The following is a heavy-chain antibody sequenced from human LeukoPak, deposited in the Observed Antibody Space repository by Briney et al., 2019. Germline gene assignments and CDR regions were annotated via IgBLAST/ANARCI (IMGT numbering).Heavy chain of an antibody. CDR2: ISGSGGGT. V-gene: IGHV3-23*01. Sequence: GGSLRLSCAASGITFSSYAMSWVRQAPGKGLEWVSTISGSGGGTDYANSVKGRFTISRDNSKNTLYLQMNSLRAEDTAVYYCAKRPLTILAFDYWGQGTLVTVSS. CDR1: GITFSSYA. D-gene: IGHD3-9*01. J-gene: IGHJ4*02. CDR3: AKRPLTILAFDY.